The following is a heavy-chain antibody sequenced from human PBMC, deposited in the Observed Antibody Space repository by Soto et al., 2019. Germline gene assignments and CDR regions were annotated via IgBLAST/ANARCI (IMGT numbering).Heavy chain of an antibody. CDR3: ARGEYYYGSGSYPHLDY. CDR2: IIPIFGTA. J-gene: IGHJ4*02. D-gene: IGHD3-10*01. CDR1: GGTFSSYA. Sequence: QVQLVQSGAEVKKPGSSVKVSCKASGGTFSSYAISWVRQAPGQGLEWMGGIIPIFGTANYAQKFQGRVTITADESTSXXYMELSSLRSEDTAVYYCARGEYYYGSGSYPHLDYWGQGTLVTVSS. V-gene: IGHV1-69*12.